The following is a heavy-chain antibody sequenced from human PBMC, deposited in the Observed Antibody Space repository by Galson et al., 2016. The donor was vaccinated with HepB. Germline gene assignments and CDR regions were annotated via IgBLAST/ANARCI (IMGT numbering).Heavy chain of an antibody. V-gene: IGHV3-7*01. CDR2: IKQQGSEK. J-gene: IGHJ4*02. CDR3: ARGRVAGAPFDY. Sequence: LRLSCAGSGFTFGSYWMSWVRQAPGKGLEWVANIKQQGSEKYYVDSVKGRFTISRDNAKNSLYLQMNSLRAEDTGVYYCARGRVAGAPFDYWGQGTLVAVSS. D-gene: IGHD6-19*01. CDR1: GFTFGSYW.